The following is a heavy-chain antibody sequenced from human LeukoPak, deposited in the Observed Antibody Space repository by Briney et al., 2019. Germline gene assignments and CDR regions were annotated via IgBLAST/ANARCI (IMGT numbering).Heavy chain of an antibody. CDR2: IYYSGST. CDR3: ARVTGYVIEDYFDY. J-gene: IGHJ4*02. D-gene: IGHD3-22*01. V-gene: IGHV4-59*01. Sequence: SETLSLTCTVSSGSISSYYWSWIRQPPGKGLEWIGYIYYSGSTNYNPSLKSRVTISVDTSKNQFSLKLSSVTAADTAMYYCARVTGYVIEDYFDYWGQGTLVTVSS. CDR1: SGSISSYY.